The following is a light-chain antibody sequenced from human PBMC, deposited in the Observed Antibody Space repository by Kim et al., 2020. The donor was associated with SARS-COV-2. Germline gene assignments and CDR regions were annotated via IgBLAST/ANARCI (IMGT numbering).Light chain of an antibody. CDR3: SSYTSSATLVV. CDR1: SSDVGGYIY. V-gene: IGLV2-14*03. J-gene: IGLJ2*01. CDR2: DVS. Sequence: QSFTLSCTGTSSDVGGYIYVSWYLKHPGKAPKLMICDVSYRPSGVSKRFSGSKSGNTASLTISGLQAEDEADYCCSSYTSSATLVVFGGGTTLTVL.